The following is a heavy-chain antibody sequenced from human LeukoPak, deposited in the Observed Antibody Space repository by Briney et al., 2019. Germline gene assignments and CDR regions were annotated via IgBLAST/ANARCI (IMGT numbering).Heavy chain of an antibody. CDR3: ARGLRVPSADY. CDR1: GGSISSYY. V-gene: IGHV4-59*01. Sequence: SETLSPTCTVSGGSISSYYWSWIRQPPGKGLEWIGYIYYSGSTNYNPSLKSRVTISVDTSKNQFSLKLSSVTAADTAVYYCARGLRVPSADYWGQGTLVTVSS. J-gene: IGHJ4*02. CDR2: IYYSGST. D-gene: IGHD3/OR15-3a*01.